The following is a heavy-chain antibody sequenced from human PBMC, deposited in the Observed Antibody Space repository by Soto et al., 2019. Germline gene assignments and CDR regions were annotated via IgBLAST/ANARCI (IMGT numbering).Heavy chain of an antibody. D-gene: IGHD5-12*01. J-gene: IGHJ6*02. V-gene: IGHV3-30*18. CDR2: ISYDGSDK. CDR3: VKDRVPGAYGHYYGMDV. CDR1: GFTFNNSG. Sequence: GGSLRLSCRVSGFTFNNSGMHWVRQAPGKGLEWMAAISYDGSDKYYADFVKGRVIISRDNSKNTLNLEMNSLRAEDTATYYCVKDRVPGAYGHYYGMDVWGQGTTVTVSS.